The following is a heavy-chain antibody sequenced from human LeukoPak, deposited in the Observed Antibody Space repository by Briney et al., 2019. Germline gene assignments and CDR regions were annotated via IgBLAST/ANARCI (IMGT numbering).Heavy chain of an antibody. V-gene: IGHV3-21*01. CDR1: GFTFSSYS. CDR2: ISSGTSYI. D-gene: IGHD3-10*01. Sequence: GGSLRLSCAASGFTFSSYSMNWVRQAPGKGLEWVSSISSGTSYIYYADSVKGRFTISRENAKNSLYLQMNSLRAEDTAVYYCARAGNYYGRHTNWFDPWGQGTLVTVSS. J-gene: IGHJ5*02. CDR3: ARAGNYYGRHTNWFDP.